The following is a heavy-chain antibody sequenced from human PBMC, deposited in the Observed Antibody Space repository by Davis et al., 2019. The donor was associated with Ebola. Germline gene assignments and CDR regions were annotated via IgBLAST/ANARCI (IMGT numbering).Heavy chain of an antibody. V-gene: IGHV1-46*01. Sequence: AASVKVSCKASGYTFTSYYMHWVRQAPGQGLEWMGIINPSGGSTSYAQKFQGRVTMTRDTSTSTVYMELSSLRSEDTAVYYCARGSSSWYRYYYYGMDVWGQGTTVTVSS. CDR3: ARGSSSWYRYYYYGMDV. CDR1: GYTFTSYY. J-gene: IGHJ6*02. D-gene: IGHD6-13*01. CDR2: INPSGGST.